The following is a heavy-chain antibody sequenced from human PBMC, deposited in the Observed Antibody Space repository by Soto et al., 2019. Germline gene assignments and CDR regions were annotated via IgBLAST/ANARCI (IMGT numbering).Heavy chain of an antibody. CDR2: ISGTGGST. D-gene: IGHD2-15*01. CDR1: GFTFISYA. CDR3: AKVQGVVGAFLFDASDV. V-gene: IGHV3-23*01. Sequence: EVQLLESGGGLVQPGGSLRLSCAASGFTFISYAMNWVRQAPGKGLEWVSGISGTGGSTYYADSVKGRFTISRDNSKNTLHLQMNSLRAEDTAVYYCAKVQGVVGAFLFDASDVWGQGTMVTVSS. J-gene: IGHJ3*01.